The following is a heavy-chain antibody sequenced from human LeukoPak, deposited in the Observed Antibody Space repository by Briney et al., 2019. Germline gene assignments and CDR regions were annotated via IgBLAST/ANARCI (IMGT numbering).Heavy chain of an antibody. CDR3: ARDHPARFIAVAGTRHRGNYYYAIDV. D-gene: IGHD6-19*01. CDR2: IIPIFGTA. CDR1: GGTFSSYA. J-gene: IGHJ6*02. Sequence: SGKVSCKAAGGTFSSYAISWVRRAPGQGLEWMGGIIPIFGTANYAQKFQGRVTITADESGSTAYMALSSMRSEDPAVYHCARDHPARFIAVAGTRHRGNYYYAIDVWGQGTTVTVTS. V-gene: IGHV1-69*13.